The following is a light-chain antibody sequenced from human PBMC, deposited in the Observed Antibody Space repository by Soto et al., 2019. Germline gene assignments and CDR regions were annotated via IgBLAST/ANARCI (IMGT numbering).Light chain of an antibody. Sequence: DIPMTQSPSTLSASVGDRVTITCRASQSISSWLAWYQQKAGKVPKLLIHKASSFDSGVPSRFSGSGSGTEFTLTISSLQPDDFATYYCQQYNSYPWTFGQWTKVEIK. CDR3: QQYNSYPWT. CDR1: QSISSW. J-gene: IGKJ1*01. V-gene: IGKV1-5*03. CDR2: KAS.